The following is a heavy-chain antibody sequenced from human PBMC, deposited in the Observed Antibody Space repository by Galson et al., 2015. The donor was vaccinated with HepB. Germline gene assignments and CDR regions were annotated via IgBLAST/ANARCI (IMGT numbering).Heavy chain of an antibody. D-gene: IGHD6-13*01. V-gene: IGHV3-30*18. Sequence: SLRLSCATPGFTFSAYGMHWVRQAPGKGLEWVAVISYDGSNKYYADSVKGRFTISRDNSKNTLYLQMNSLRAEDTAVYYCAKDRAAAGFYGMDVWGQGTTVTVSS. CDR1: GFTFSAYG. CDR3: AKDRAAAGFYGMDV. J-gene: IGHJ6*02. CDR2: ISYDGSNK.